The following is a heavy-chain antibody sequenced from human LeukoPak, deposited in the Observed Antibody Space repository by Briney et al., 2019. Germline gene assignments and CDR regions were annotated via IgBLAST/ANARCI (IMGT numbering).Heavy chain of an antibody. V-gene: IGHV4-4*07. CDR1: GASISHYY. D-gene: IGHD3-9*01. CDR2: VYTTGST. CDR3: ATIAPTGSVYAPDY. Sequence: SETLSLTCTVSGASISHYYWSWIRQPAGKGLEWIGRVYTTGSTNYNPSLKSRVTMSVDTCKNQFSLRLSSVTAADTAVYYCATIAPTGSVYAPDYWGQGTLVTVSS. J-gene: IGHJ4*02.